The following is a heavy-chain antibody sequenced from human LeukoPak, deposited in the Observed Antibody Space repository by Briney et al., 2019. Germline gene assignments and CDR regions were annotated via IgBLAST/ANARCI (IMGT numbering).Heavy chain of an antibody. CDR2: LYSGETT. CDR3: ARLGSYYDMDV. D-gene: IGHD3-10*01. V-gene: IGHV3-53*01. CDR1: GFTFSSYA. J-gene: IGHJ6*02. Sequence: GALRLSCAASGFTFSSYAMSWVRQAPGKGLEWVSLLYSGETTYYADSVKGRFTISRDNSKNTLYLQMNSLRAEDTAVYYCARLGSYYDMDVWGPGTTVTVSS.